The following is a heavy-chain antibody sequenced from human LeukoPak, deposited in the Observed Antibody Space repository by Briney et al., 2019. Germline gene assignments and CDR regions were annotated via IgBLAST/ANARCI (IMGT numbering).Heavy chain of an antibody. D-gene: IGHD3-9*01. Sequence: GGSLRLSCAASGFTFSSYGMHWVRQAPGKGLEWVAVIWYDGSNKYYADSVKGRFTISRDNSKNTLYLQMNSLRAEDTAVYYCARSDILTGYGLDYWGQGTLVTVSS. CDR2: IWYDGSNK. J-gene: IGHJ4*02. CDR3: ARSDILTGYGLDY. CDR1: GFTFSSYG. V-gene: IGHV3-33*01.